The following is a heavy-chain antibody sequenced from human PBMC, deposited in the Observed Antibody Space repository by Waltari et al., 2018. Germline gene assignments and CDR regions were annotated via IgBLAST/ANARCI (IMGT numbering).Heavy chain of an antibody. CDR3: TKWLTAAGTGWFDC. V-gene: IGHV3-23*01. CDR1: GFTFGHYA. J-gene: IGHJ4*02. D-gene: IGHD6-13*01. Sequence: EVQLLESGGGLVQPGGSLRLSCAASGFTFGHYAMTWVRRAPGKGLEWGSGITSSGGSTYYAASVKGRFTISRDSSRNTLHLQMNSLRAEDTAIYYCTKWLTAAGTGWFDCWGQGTLVTVSS. CDR2: ITSSGGST.